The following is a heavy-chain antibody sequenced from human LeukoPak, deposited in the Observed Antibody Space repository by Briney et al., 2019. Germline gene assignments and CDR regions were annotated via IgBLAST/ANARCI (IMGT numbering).Heavy chain of an antibody. V-gene: IGHV3-7*03. J-gene: IGHJ4*02. CDR3: ATSMGGGNIDY. CDR2: IKQDGSEK. CDR1: GFTFSSYW. Sequence: GGSLRLSCAASGFTFSSYWMSWVRQAPGKGLEWVANIKQDGSEKYYVDSVKGRFTISRDNAKNSLYLQLNSLRADDTALYYCATSMGGGNIDYWGQGTLVTVSS. D-gene: IGHD3-16*01.